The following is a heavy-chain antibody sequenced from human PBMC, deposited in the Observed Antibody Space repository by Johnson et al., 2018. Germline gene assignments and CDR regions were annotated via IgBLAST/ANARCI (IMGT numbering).Heavy chain of an antibody. CDR1: GFTFSSYD. CDR3: ARDGAMFDYYYGMDV. Sequence: VQLVQSGGGLVQPGGSLRLSCAASGFTFSSYDMHWVRQATGKGLEWVSAIGTAGDTYYPGSVKGRFTISRENAKNSLYLQMNSLRAEDTAVYYCARDGAMFDYYYGMDVWGQGTTVTVSS. CDR2: IGTAGDT. J-gene: IGHJ6*02. D-gene: IGHD4/OR15-4a*01. V-gene: IGHV3-13*01.